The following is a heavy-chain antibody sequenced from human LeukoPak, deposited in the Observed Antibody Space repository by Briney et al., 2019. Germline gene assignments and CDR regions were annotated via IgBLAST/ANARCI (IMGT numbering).Heavy chain of an antibody. J-gene: IGHJ4*02. V-gene: IGHV3-23*01. Sequence: GGSLRLSCTASGFTFSNYAMNWVRQAPGKGLEWVSIISGRGNSTYSAESVSGRFIISRDNSQNTLFLQMNSLRAEDTAVCYCAKCESSDWYVPTLDYWGQGTLVTVSS. D-gene: IGHD6-19*01. CDR3: AKCESSDWYVPTLDY. CDR2: ISGRGNST. CDR1: GFTFSNYA.